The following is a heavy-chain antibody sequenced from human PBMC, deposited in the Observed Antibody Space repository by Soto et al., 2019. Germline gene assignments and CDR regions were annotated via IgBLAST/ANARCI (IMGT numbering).Heavy chain of an antibody. D-gene: IGHD1-26*01. J-gene: IGHJ4*02. CDR3: AASGSFDY. CDR1: GFTFSSYN. CDR2: ISGTSRTI. V-gene: IGHV3-48*02. Sequence: EVQLVESGGGLVQPGGSLRLSCAASGFTFSSYNMNWVRQAPGKGLECISYISGTSRTIYYAAPVKGRFTIARDNAKNSLYLQMNSLRDEETAVYYCAASGSFDYWGQGTLVTVSS.